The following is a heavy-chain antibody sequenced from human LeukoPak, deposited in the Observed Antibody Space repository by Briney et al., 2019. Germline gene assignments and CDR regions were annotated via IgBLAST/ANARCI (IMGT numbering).Heavy chain of an antibody. CDR1: GGSISSSSYY. J-gene: IGHJ4*02. CDR3: ASDSAHYFDY. V-gene: IGHV4-39*07. CDR2: IYYSGST. Sequence: TASETLSLTCTVSGGSISSSSYYWGWIRQPPGKGLEWIGSIYYSGSTYYNPSLKSRVTISVDTSKNQFSLKLSSVTAADTAVYYCASDSAHYFDYWGQGTLVTVPS.